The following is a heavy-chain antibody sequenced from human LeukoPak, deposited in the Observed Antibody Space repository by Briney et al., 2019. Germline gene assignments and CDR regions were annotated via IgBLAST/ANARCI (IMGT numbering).Heavy chain of an antibody. CDR1: GGSVSSYC. D-gene: IGHD4-17*01. Sequence: SETLSLTCTVSGGSVSSYCWSWIRQPPGKGLEWIGYFYYSGSTNYNPSLKSRVTMSLDTSKNHFSLKLNTVNASDTAVYYCAGSPDHGEGVIHYWGQGTLVIVSS. V-gene: IGHV4-59*08. CDR2: FYYSGST. CDR3: AGSPDHGEGVIHY. J-gene: IGHJ4*02.